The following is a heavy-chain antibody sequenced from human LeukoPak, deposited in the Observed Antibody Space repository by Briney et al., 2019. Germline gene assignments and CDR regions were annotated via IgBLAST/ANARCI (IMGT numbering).Heavy chain of an antibody. D-gene: IGHD4-17*01. J-gene: IGHJ4*02. V-gene: IGHV3-7*01. CDR2: IRQGGDER. Sequence: GRSLRLSCAASGFTFSSHWMTWDRRAPGKGLEWVAGIRQGGDERYYADSVKGRFTVSRDNAKNSLYLQMNSLSADDTAVYFCARGPNYGARVDFLDSWGRGTKVTVSS. CDR3: ARGPNYGARVDFLDS. CDR1: GFTFSSHW.